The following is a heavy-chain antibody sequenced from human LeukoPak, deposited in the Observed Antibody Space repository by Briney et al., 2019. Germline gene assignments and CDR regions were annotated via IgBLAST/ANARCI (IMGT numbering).Heavy chain of an antibody. J-gene: IGHJ4*02. CDR2: IDSNSNFM. D-gene: IGHD4/OR15-4a*01. CDR3: ASGGYGDQDYFDY. Sequence: PGGSLRLSCAASGFTFGLYSMTWVRQAPGKGLEWVSLIDSNSNFMNYADSVKGRFTISRDNAKNSLYLQMNSLRAEDTAVYYCASGGYGDQDYFDYWGQGTLVTVSS. V-gene: IGHV3-21*01. CDR1: GFTFGLYS.